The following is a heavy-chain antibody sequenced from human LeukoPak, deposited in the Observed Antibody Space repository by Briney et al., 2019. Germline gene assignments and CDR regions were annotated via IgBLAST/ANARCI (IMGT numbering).Heavy chain of an antibody. CDR2: INPNSGGT. J-gene: IGHJ4*02. CDR3: ARDLAVAGTMVEFDY. Sequence: ASVKVSCKASGYTFTGNYMHWVRQAPGQGLEWMGWINPNSGGTNYAQKFQGRVTMTRDTSISAAYMELSRLRSDDTAAYYCARDLAVAGTMVEFDYWGQGTLVTVSS. CDR1: GYTFTGNY. V-gene: IGHV1-2*02. D-gene: IGHD6-19*01.